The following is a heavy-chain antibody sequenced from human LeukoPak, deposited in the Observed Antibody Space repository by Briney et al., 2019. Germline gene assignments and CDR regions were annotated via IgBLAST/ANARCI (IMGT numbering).Heavy chain of an antibody. V-gene: IGHV4-59*08. Sequence: SETLSLTCAVSGGSISGYFWSWIRQPPGKGLELIGYLYYSGSTNYNPSLKSRVTVSVDTSKDQFSLRLSSVTAADTAVYYCARLLAVAGGDAFDIWGQGKMVTVSS. D-gene: IGHD6-19*01. CDR3: ARLLAVAGGDAFDI. CDR1: GGSISGYF. J-gene: IGHJ3*02. CDR2: LYYSGST.